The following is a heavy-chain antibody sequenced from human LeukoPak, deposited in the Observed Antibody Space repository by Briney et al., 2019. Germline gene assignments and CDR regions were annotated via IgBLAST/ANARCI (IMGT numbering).Heavy chain of an antibody. CDR1: GGSVSGHY. CDR2: IHYSGTT. CDR3: ARVGDYYDSSGYYYSHDY. V-gene: IGHV4-59*02. D-gene: IGHD3-22*01. Sequence: SETLSLTCTVSGGSVSGHYWSWIRQPPGKGLEWIWYIHYSGTTKYNPSLKSRLTFSAETTKNQFSLRLRYVTAADTAVYYCARVGDYYDSSGYYYSHDYWGQGTLVTVSS. J-gene: IGHJ4*02.